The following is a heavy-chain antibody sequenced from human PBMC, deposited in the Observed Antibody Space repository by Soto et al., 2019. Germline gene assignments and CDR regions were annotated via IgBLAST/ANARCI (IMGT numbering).Heavy chain of an antibody. Sequence: QVQLVQSGAEVKKPGSSVKVSCKASGGTFSSYAISWVRQAPGQGLEWMGGIIPIFGTANYAQKFQGRVTITADESTSTAYMELSSLRSEDTAVDYCARDRAMRPWRGGQYYFDYWGQGTLVTVSS. D-gene: IGHD2-2*01. CDR1: GGTFSSYA. J-gene: IGHJ4*02. V-gene: IGHV1-69*01. CDR3: ARDRAMRPWRGGQYYFDY. CDR2: IIPIFGTA.